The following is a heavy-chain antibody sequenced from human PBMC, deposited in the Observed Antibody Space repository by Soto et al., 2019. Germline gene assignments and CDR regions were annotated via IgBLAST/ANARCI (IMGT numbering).Heavy chain of an antibody. J-gene: IGHJ4*02. CDR2: LSGAGHT. Sequence: EVQLVESGGGLIQPGGSLRLSCTASGFTVSGNYMTWVRQAPGKGLEWVSLLSGAGHTYYADSVKGRFTISSDNSHTTLFLQMSSLRAGDAAVSYCATIRNWNYEYWGKGTLVTVSS. V-gene: IGHV3-53*01. D-gene: IGHD1-1*01. CDR1: GFTVSGNY. CDR3: ATIRNWNYEY.